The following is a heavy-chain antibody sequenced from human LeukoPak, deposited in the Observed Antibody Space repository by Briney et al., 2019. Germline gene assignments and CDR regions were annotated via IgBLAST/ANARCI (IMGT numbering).Heavy chain of an antibody. CDR1: GYTLTELS. Sequence: ASVEVSCKVSGYTLTELSMHWVRQAPGKGLEWMGGFDPEDGETIYAQKFQGRVTMTEDTSTDTAYMELSSLRSEDTAVYYCATSDQYYYGSLYPWGQGTLVTVSS. J-gene: IGHJ5*02. CDR3: ATSDQYYYGSLYP. D-gene: IGHD3-10*01. CDR2: FDPEDGET. V-gene: IGHV1-24*01.